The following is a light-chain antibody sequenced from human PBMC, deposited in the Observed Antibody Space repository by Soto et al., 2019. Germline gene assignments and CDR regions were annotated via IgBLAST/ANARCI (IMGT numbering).Light chain of an antibody. CDR1: QSISSW. CDR2: KAS. Sequence: DIHMTQSPSTLSASVGDRVTITCRASQSISSWLAWYQQKPGKAPKLLIYKASSLESGVPSRFSGSGSGTEFTLTISSLQPDDFATYYCHQYNSYWTFGQGTKVEIK. V-gene: IGKV1-5*03. CDR3: HQYNSYWT. J-gene: IGKJ1*01.